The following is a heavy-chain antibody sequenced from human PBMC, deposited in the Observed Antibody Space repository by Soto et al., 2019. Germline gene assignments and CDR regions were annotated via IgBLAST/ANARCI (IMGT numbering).Heavy chain of an antibody. Sequence: GGSLRLSCAASGFTFSSYAMHWVRQAPGKGLEWVAVISYDGSNKYYADSVKGRFTISRDNSKNTLYLQMNSLRAEDTAVYYCARVLPPYIAVAGLDYWGQGTLVTVSS. D-gene: IGHD6-19*01. CDR2: ISYDGSNK. V-gene: IGHV3-30-3*01. CDR1: GFTFSSYA. CDR3: ARVLPPYIAVAGLDY. J-gene: IGHJ4*02.